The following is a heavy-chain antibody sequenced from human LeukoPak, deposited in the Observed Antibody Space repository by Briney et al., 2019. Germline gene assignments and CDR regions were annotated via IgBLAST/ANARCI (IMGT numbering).Heavy chain of an antibody. CDR1: GFTVSTNS. J-gene: IGHJ4*02. D-gene: IGHD4/OR15-4a*01. V-gene: IGHV3-53*01. Sequence: GGSLRVSCTVCGFTVSTNSMSWVRQAPGKGLEWVPFIYSDNTHYSDSVKGRFTISRDNSKNTLYLQMNSLRAEDTAVYYCARRAGAYSHPYDYWGQGTLVTVSS. CDR2: IYSDNT. CDR3: ARRAGAYSHPYDY.